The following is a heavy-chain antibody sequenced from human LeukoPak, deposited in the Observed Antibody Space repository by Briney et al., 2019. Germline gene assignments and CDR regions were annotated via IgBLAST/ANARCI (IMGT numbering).Heavy chain of an antibody. J-gene: IGHJ4*02. D-gene: IGHD5-12*01. CDR2: IYYSGNT. CDR3: ARGSGYVRGDFDY. CDR1: GVSISSYY. Sequence: SETLSLTCTVSGVSISSYYWSWIRQPPGEGLEWIGYIYYSGNTHYNPSLKSRVTMSVDTSTNQFSLRLSSVTAADTAVYYCARGSGYVRGDFDYWGQGTLVTVSS. V-gene: IGHV4-59*08.